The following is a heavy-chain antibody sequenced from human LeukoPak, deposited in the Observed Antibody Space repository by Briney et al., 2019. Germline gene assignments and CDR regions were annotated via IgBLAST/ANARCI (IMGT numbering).Heavy chain of an antibody. V-gene: IGHV3-23*01. Sequence: GGSLRLSCAASGFTFSSYAMSWVRQAPGKGLEWVSAISGSGGSTYYADPVKGRFTISRDNSKNTLYLQMNSLRAEDTAVYYCAKVGTSCYAADYWGQGTLVTVSS. CDR1: GFTFSSYA. CDR2: ISGSGGST. CDR3: AKVGTSCYAADY. D-gene: IGHD2-2*01. J-gene: IGHJ4*02.